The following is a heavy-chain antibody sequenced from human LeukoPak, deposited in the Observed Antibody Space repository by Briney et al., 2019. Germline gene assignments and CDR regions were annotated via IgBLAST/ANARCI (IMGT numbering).Heavy chain of an antibody. D-gene: IGHD1-7*01. J-gene: IGHJ6*02. CDR2: INGGNGNT. Sequence: VASVKVSCKASGYTFTNYHIAWVRQAPGQRLEWMGWINGGNGNTRYSQKLQGRVTITRDTSANTVYMELSSLRSGDTAVYYCARDDWNYKFTIHSYYYGMDVWGQGTTVTVSS. V-gene: IGHV1-3*01. CDR3: ARDDWNYKFTIHSYYYGMDV. CDR1: GYTFTNYH.